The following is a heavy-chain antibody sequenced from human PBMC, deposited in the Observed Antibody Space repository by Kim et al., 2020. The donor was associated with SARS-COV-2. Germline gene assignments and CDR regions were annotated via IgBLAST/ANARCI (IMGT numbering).Heavy chain of an antibody. J-gene: IGHJ4*02. CDR1: GFTFSSYW. CDR3: ARDMGLLWFGDRHED. V-gene: IGHV3-7*01. Sequence: GGSLRLSCAASGFTFSSYWMSWVRQAPGKGLEWVANIKQDGSEKYYVDSVKGRFTISRDNAKNSLYLQMNSLRAEDTAVYYCARDMGLLWFGDRHEDWGQGTLVTVSS. D-gene: IGHD3-10*01. CDR2: IKQDGSEK.